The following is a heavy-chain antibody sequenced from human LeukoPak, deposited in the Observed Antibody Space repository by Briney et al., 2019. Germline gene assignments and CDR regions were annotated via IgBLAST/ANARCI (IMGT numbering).Heavy chain of an antibody. V-gene: IGHV1-2*02. CDR2: INPKNAAT. J-gene: IGHJ5*02. Sequence: GASVKVSCKASGYTFTGHYIHWVRQAPGQGLEWMGWINPKNAATNYAQKFQGRVTMTRDTSTGTVYMEVNALRSDDTAVYHCARDGSSSGWFDPWGQGTLVTVSS. D-gene: IGHD6-6*01. CDR1: GYTFTGHY. CDR3: ARDGSSSGWFDP.